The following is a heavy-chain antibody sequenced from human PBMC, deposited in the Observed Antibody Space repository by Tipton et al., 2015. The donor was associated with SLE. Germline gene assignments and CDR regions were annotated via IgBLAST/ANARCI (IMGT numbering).Heavy chain of an antibody. V-gene: IGHV3-9*01. CDR1: GFTFDDYA. CDR2: ISWNSGTI. D-gene: IGHD2-15*01. Sequence: SLRLSCAASGFTFDDYAMHWVRQNPVKGLEWVSGISWNSGTIGYADSVKGRFTISRDSAKNSLYLQMNSLRAEDTALYYCTKATTTSCYSPFDYWGQGTLVTVSS. J-gene: IGHJ4*02. CDR3: TKATTTSCYSPFDY.